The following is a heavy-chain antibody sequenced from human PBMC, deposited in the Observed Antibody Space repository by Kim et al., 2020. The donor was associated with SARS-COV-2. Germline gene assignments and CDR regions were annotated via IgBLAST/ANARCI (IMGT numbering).Heavy chain of an antibody. Sequence: GGSLRLSCAASGFTVSSNYMSWVRQAPGKGLEWVSVIYSGGSTYYADSVKGRFTISRDNSKNTLYLQMNSLRAEDTAVYYCAYSSLGGYFDYWGQGTLVTVSS. D-gene: IGHD6-19*01. CDR1: GFTVSSNY. J-gene: IGHJ4*02. CDR3: AYSSLGGYFDY. V-gene: IGHV3-53*01. CDR2: IYSGGST.